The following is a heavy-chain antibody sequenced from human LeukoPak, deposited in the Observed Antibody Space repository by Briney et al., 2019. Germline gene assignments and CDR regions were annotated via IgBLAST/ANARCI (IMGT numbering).Heavy chain of an antibody. CDR1: GFTFSSYG. CDR3: ARDAQEDFDY. CDR2: IWYDGSNK. V-gene: IGHV3-33*01. J-gene: IGHJ4*02. Sequence: PGRSLRLSCAASGFTFSSYGMQWVHQAPGKGLEWVAVIWYDGSNKYYADSVKGRFTISRDNSKNTLYLQMNSLRAEDTAVYYCARDAQEDFDYWGQGTLVTVSS.